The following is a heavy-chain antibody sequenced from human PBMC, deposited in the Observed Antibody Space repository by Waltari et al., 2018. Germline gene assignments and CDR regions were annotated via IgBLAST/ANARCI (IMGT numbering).Heavy chain of an antibody. V-gene: IGHV3-9*01. Sequence: VQLVESGGGLVQPGRSLRLSCAASGFTFDDYAMHWVRQAPGKGLEWVSGISWNSCSIGYADSVKGRFTISRDNAKNSLYLQMNSLGAEDTALYYCAKDLSMDFWSGYYKGGFGYWCQGTLVTVSS. J-gene: IGHJ4*02. CDR3: AKDLSMDFWSGYYKGGFGY. CDR2: ISWNSCSI. CDR1: GFTFDDYA. D-gene: IGHD3-3*01.